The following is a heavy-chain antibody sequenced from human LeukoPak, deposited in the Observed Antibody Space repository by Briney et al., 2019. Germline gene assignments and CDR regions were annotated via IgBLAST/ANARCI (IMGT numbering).Heavy chain of an antibody. CDR3: ARRGSSWSPFYGY. CDR2: IYYSGST. CDR1: GGSISSASYY. D-gene: IGHD6-13*01. Sequence: SETLSLTCSVSGGSISSASYYWSWIRQHPGKGLEWIGYIYYSGSTDYNPSLKGRIMISPDTSKNQFSLKLSSVTAADTAVYYCARRGSSWSPFYGYWGQGTLVTVSS. J-gene: IGHJ4*02. V-gene: IGHV4-31*03.